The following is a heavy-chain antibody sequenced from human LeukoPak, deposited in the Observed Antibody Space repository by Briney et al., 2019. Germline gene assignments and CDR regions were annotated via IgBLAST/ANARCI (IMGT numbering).Heavy chain of an antibody. D-gene: IGHD3-10*01. CDR3: AKGFTYYYGSGSYYGPFDF. V-gene: IGHV3-30*18. J-gene: IGHJ4*02. CDR2: ISYDGSNK. CDR1: GFTFSSYG. Sequence: PGRSLRLSCAASGFTFSSYGIHWVRQAPGKGLEWVAVISYDGSNKYYVASVKGRFTISRDNSKNTLYLQMNSLRAEDTAVYYCAKGFTYYYGSGSYYGPFDFWGQGTLVTVSS.